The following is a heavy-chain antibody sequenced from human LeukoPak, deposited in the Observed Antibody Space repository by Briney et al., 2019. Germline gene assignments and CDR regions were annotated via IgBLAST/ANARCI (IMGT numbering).Heavy chain of an antibody. Sequence: SETLSLTCTVSGGSISRYYWSWIRQPPGKGLEWIGYIYNIGSTNYNPSLKSRVTISVDTSKNQFSLKLSSVTAADTAVYYCARGSVGTMIVVVITGAFDIWGQGTMVTVSS. CDR3: ARGSVGTMIVVVITGAFDI. CDR1: GGSISRYY. D-gene: IGHD3-22*01. J-gene: IGHJ3*02. CDR2: IYNIGST. V-gene: IGHV4-59*12.